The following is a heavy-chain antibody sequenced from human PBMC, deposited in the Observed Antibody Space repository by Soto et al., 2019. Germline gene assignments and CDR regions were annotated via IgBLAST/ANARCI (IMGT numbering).Heavy chain of an antibody. CDR1: GGSISSGDYY. D-gene: IGHD6-13*01. CDR2: IYYSGST. CDR3: ARERPDGSRLDP. J-gene: IGHJ5*02. Sequence: SETLSLTCTVSGGSISSGDYYWSWIRQPPGEGLEWIGYIYYSGSTYYNPSLKSRVTISVDTSKNQFSLKLSSVTAADTAVYYCARERPDGSRLDPWGQGTLVTVSS. V-gene: IGHV4-30-4*01.